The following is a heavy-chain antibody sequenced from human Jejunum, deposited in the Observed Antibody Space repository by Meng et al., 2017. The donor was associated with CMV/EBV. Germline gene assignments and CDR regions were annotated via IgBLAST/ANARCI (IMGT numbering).Heavy chain of an antibody. CDR1: GYPCTHHG. J-gene: IGHJ4*02. Sequence: QVQLVQAGVVVRKPGPSVKVSCKASGYPCTHHGISWIRQAPGQGLEWMGWSSSYHGDTNYAQKLQGRVTMTTDTSTNKAYMDLRGLRSDDTAVDYCARDPSNTSGRYAYFDYWGQGTLVTVSS. CDR3: ARDPSNTSGRYAYFDY. CDR2: SSSYHGDT. V-gene: IGHV1-18*01. D-gene: IGHD6-19*01.